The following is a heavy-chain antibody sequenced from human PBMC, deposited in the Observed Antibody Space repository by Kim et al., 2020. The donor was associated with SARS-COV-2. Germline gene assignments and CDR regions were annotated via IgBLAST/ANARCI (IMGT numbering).Heavy chain of an antibody. D-gene: IGHD5-12*01. CDR3: ARPGWATGYFDY. J-gene: IGHJ4*02. Sequence: SETLSLTCAVSGGSISSYYWSWIRQPPGKGLEWIGYIYYSGSTNYNPSLKSRVTISVDTSKNQFSLKLSSVTAADTAVFYCARPGWATGYFDYWGQGTLV. V-gene: IGHV4-59*08. CDR2: IYYSGST. CDR1: GGSISSYY.